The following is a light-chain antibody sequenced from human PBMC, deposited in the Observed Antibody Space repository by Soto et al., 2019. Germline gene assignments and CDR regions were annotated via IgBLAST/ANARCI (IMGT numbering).Light chain of an antibody. V-gene: IGKV1-9*01. CDR1: QGISSY. J-gene: IGKJ4*01. CDR3: QQLSIYPLT. CDR2: VTS. Sequence: IQLTQSPSSLSASVGDRVTLTCRASQGISSYLAWYQQKPGKAPKLLIYVTSTLQTGVPSRFSGSGSATDFTLTISSLQPEDSATYYCQQLSIYPLTFGGGTKVDIK.